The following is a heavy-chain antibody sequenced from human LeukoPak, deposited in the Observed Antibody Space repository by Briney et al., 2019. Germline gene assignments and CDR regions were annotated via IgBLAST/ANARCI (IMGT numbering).Heavy chain of an antibody. D-gene: IGHD6-19*01. Sequence: SETLSLTCTVSSGSISSYYWSWIRRSPGKGLEWIGYIYYSGSTNYNPSLKSRVTISLDTSKNQFSLKLSSVTAADTAVYYCAREDGSGWYRYWGQGTLVTVSS. V-gene: IGHV4-59*01. CDR3: AREDGSGWYRY. J-gene: IGHJ4*02. CDR1: SGSISSYY. CDR2: IYYSGST.